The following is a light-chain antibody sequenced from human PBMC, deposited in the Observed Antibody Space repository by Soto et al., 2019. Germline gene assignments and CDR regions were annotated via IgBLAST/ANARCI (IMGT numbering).Light chain of an antibody. CDR1: SSDVGSYNL. CDR2: EGS. Sequence: QSVLTQPASVSGSPGQSITISCTGTSSDVGSYNLVSWYQQHPGKAPKLMIYEGSKRPLGVSNRLSGSKFGNTASLTISGLQAEDEADYYCCSYAGSSTLVFGGGTKVTVL. CDR3: CSYAGSSTLV. V-gene: IGLV2-23*01. J-gene: IGLJ2*01.